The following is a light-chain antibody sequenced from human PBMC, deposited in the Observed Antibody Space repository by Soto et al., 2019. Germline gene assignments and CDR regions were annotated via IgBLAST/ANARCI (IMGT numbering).Light chain of an antibody. Sequence: QSVLTQPPSASGTPGQRVTISCSGASSNIGNNGVNWFQQLPGTAPKLLIYSHSQRPSGVPDRFSGSRSGTSASLAISGLQSEDEADYHCAAWDDSLKAWVFGGGTKLTVL. J-gene: IGLJ3*02. CDR1: SSNIGNNG. CDR3: AAWDDSLKAWV. CDR2: SHS. V-gene: IGLV1-44*01.